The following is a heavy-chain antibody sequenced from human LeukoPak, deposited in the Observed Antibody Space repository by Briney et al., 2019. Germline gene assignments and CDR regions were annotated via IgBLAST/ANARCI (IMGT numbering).Heavy chain of an antibody. V-gene: IGHV4-61*02. CDR1: GGSISSGSYY. D-gene: IGHD2-2*01. J-gene: IGHJ6*03. CDR3: ARDSLLPSAMGYYYMDV. CDR2: IYTSGST. Sequence: SETLSLTCTVSGGSISSGSYYWSWVRQPAGKGLEWIGRIYTSGSTNHNPSLKSRVTISVDTSKNQFSLKLSSVTAADTALYYCARDSLLPSAMGYYYMDVWGKGTTVTVSS.